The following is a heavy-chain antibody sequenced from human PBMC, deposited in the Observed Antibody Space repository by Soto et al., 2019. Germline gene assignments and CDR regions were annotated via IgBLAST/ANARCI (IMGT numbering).Heavy chain of an antibody. J-gene: IGHJ2*01. V-gene: IGHV3-30-3*01. D-gene: IGHD2-2*01. CDR1: GFTFSSYA. CDR2: ISYDGSNK. Sequence: QVQLVESGGGVVQPGRSLRLSCAASGFTFSSYAMHWVRQAPGKGXEWVAVISYDGSNKYYADSVKGRFTISRDNSKXXXXXXXXXXXXXXXXXXXXXXXXMRRRXXXXFDLWGLGTLVTVSS. CDR3: XXXXMRRRXXXXFDL.